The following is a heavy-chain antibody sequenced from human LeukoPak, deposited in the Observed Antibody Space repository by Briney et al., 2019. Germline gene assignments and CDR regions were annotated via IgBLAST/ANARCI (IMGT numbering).Heavy chain of an antibody. V-gene: IGHV3-21*01. Sequence: GGSLRLSCAASGFTFSSYSMNWVRQAPGKGLEWVSSISSSSRYIYYADSVKGRFTISRDNAKNSLYLQMNSLRAEDTAVYYCAREGDTADPHFDYWGQGTLVTVSS. CDR3: AREGDTADPHFDY. J-gene: IGHJ4*02. CDR2: ISSSSRYI. CDR1: GFTFSSYS. D-gene: IGHD5-18*01.